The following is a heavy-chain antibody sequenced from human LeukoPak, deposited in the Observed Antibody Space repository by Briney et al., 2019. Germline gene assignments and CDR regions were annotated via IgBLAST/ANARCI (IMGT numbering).Heavy chain of an antibody. D-gene: IGHD6-19*01. CDR3: ARGEGGWYDY. CDR1: GGTFSSYA. J-gene: IGHJ4*02. Sequence: GASVKVSCKASGGTFSSYAISWVRQAPGQGLEWMGRIIPILGIANYAQKFQGRVTITADKSTSTAYMKLSSLRSEDTAVYYCARGEGGWYDYWGQGTLVTVSS. V-gene: IGHV1-69*04. CDR2: IIPILGIA.